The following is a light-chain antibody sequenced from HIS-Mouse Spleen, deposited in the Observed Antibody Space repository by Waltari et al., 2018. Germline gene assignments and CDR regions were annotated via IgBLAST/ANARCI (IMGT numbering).Light chain of an antibody. J-gene: IGLJ3*02. V-gene: IGLV6-57*04. Sequence: NFMLAQPHSRAESPEQTVNISCTRSSGSIASNYMTRYQQRPGRAPTTVIYEDNQRPSGVPDRFSGSIDSSSNSASLNISGLKTEDEADYYCQSYDSSNLVFGGGTKLTVL. CDR3: QSYDSSNLV. CDR2: EDN. CDR1: SGSIASNY.